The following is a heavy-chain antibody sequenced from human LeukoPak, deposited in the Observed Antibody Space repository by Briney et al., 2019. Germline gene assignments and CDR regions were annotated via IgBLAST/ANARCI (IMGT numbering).Heavy chain of an antibody. J-gene: IGHJ4*02. CDR1: GDSISGSSYY. V-gene: IGHV4-39*01. CDR2: IYYSGSP. CDR3: ARHSTDSSGFFDY. Sequence: SETLSLTCTVSGDSISGSSYYWGWIRQTPGKGLEWIGSIYYSGSPYYNPSLKSRIAISVDTSKNQFSLKLTSVTAADTAVYYCARHSTDSSGFFDYWGQGTLVTVSS. D-gene: IGHD3-22*01.